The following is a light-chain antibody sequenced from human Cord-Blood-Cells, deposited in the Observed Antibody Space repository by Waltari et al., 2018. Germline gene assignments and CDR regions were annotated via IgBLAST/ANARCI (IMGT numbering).Light chain of an antibody. CDR1: QSVVYSSNNKNY. CDR3: QQYYSTPFT. J-gene: IGKJ3*01. CDR2: WAS. V-gene: IGKV4-1*01. Sequence: DIVMTQSPDSLAVSLGERATINCKSSQSVVYSSNNKNYLAWYQQKPGQPPKLLIYWASTREAGVPDRCSGSGSGTDFTLTICSLQAEDVAVYYCQQYYSTPFTFGPGTKVDIK.